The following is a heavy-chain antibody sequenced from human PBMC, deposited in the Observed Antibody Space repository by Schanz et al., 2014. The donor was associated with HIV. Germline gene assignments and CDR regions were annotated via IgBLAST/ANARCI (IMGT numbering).Heavy chain of an antibody. CDR2: IYSGGST. V-gene: IGHV3-53*01. J-gene: IGHJ4*02. Sequence: VHLVESGGGVVQPWKSLRLSCAASGFTVSSNYMTWVRQAPGKGLEWVSVIYSGGSTYYADSVKGRFTISRDNSKNTLYLQMNSLRAEDTAVYYCARDGPTGQLVPYWGQGTLVTVSS. D-gene: IGHD6-13*01. CDR1: GFTVSSNY. CDR3: ARDGPTGQLVPY.